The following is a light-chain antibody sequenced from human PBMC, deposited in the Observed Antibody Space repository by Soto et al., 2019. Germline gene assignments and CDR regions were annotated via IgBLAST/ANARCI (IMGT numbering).Light chain of an antibody. CDR3: QQHGTSPIT. V-gene: IGKV3-20*01. CDR1: RTVIRNN. CDR2: GAS. Sequence: ETVMTQSPGTLSLSPGERATLSCRASRTVIRNNLAWHQQKPGQTPRLLVYGASNRATGIPDRFSGSGSGTDFTLTISRLEPDDFAVYYCQQHGTSPITFGQGTRLEI. J-gene: IGKJ5*01.